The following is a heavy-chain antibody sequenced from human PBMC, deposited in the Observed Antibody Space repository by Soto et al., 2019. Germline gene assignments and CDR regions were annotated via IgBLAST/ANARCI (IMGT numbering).Heavy chain of an antibody. CDR3: ARSPTRTTYADCFDP. D-gene: IGHD4-17*01. Sequence: EVQVVESGGGLVQPGGSLRLSCAASGFIVSSSYMSWVRQAPGKGLEWVAVIYSAGSTYYADSVKGRFTIYRDSSKNTLYLQMDSLRAEDTAVYYCARSPTRTTYADCFDPWGQGTLVTVSS. J-gene: IGHJ5*02. V-gene: IGHV3-66*01. CDR2: IYSAGST. CDR1: GFIVSSSY.